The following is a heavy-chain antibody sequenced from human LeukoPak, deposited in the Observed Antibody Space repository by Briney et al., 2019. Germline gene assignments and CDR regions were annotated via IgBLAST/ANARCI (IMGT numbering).Heavy chain of an antibody. CDR1: GGSISSSNYY. CDR3: ARHEAQDFDY. J-gene: IGHJ4*02. Sequence: PSETLSLSCTVSGGSISSSNYYLGWIRQPPGKGLEWIGSIYYSGTTYYSSSLKSRVIISVDTSKNQFSLKLSSVTATDTAVYYCARHEAQDFDYWGQGTLVTVSS. CDR2: IYYSGTT. V-gene: IGHV4-39*01.